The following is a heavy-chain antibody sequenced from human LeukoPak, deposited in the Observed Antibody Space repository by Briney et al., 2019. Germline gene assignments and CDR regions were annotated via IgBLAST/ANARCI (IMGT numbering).Heavy chain of an antibody. CDR3: SNCNSSGWSRAFDI. Sequence: GGSLRLSRAASGFTFNNYAMHWVRQAPGKGLEWVAVISYDGSNRYYADSVKGRFTISRDNSKNTVYLQMNSLRAEDTAVYYCSNCNSSGWSRAFDIWGQGTMVTVSS. V-gene: IGHV3-30-3*01. CDR2: ISYDGSNR. J-gene: IGHJ3*02. CDR1: GFTFNNYA. D-gene: IGHD6-19*01.